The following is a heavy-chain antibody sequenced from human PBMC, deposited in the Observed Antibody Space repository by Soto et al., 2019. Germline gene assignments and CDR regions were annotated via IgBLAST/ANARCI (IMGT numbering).Heavy chain of an antibody. CDR1: GFTFSSYG. CDR3: ARVGVTTADYYYYYMDV. J-gene: IGHJ6*03. V-gene: IGHV3-33*01. CDR2: IWYDGSNK. Sequence: GGSLRLSCAASGFTFSSYGMHWVRQAPGKGLEWVAVIWYDGSNKYYADSVKGRFTISRDNSKNTLYLQMNSLRAEDTAVYYCARVGVTTADYYYYYMDVWGKGTTVTVSS. D-gene: IGHD4-17*01.